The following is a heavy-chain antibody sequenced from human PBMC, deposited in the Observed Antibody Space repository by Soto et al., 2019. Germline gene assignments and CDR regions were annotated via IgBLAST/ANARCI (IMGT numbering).Heavy chain of an antibody. Sequence: WGSLRLSCAASGFTFSSYDMSWVRQAPGKGLEWVSAISGSGGSTYYADSVKDRFTISRDNSKNPLYLQMNSLRAEDTAVYYCAKTKVPKTVAVFDYWGQGTLVSVSS. J-gene: IGHJ4*02. CDR1: GFTFSSYD. V-gene: IGHV3-23*01. CDR3: AKTKVPKTVAVFDY. CDR2: ISGSGGST. D-gene: IGHD6-19*01.